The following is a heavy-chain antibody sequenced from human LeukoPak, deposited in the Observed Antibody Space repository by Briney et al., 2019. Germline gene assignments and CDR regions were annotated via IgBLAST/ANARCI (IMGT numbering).Heavy chain of an antibody. CDR1: GGSISSSSYS. D-gene: IGHD5-24*01. CDR3: ASGRWLQPDY. CDR2: PYYSGST. J-gene: IGHJ4*02. V-gene: IGHV4-39*01. Sequence: SETLSLTCTVSGGSISSSSYSWGWIRQPPGEELEWIGTPYYSGSTYYNPSLKSRVTISVATSKNQFSLKLSSVTAADTAVYYCASGRWLQPDYWGQGTLVTVSS.